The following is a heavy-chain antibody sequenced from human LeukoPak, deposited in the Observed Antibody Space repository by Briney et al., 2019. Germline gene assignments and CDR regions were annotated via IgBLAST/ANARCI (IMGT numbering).Heavy chain of an antibody. V-gene: IGHV4-34*01. CDR1: GGSFSGYY. D-gene: IGHD6-19*01. CDR2: INHSGST. Sequence: SETLSLTCAVYGGSFSGYYWSWIRQPPGKGLEWIGEINHSGSTNYNPSLKSRVTISVDTSKNQFSLKLSSVTAADAAVYYCARGPVAGIDYWGQGTLVTVSS. J-gene: IGHJ4*02. CDR3: ARGPVAGIDY.